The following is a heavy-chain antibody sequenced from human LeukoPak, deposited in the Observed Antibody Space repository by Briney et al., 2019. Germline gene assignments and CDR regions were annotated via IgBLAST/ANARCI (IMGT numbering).Heavy chain of an antibody. V-gene: IGHV4-4*02. CDR2: IYHSGST. Sequence: PSETLSLTCAVSGGSISSSNWWSWVRQPPGKGLEWIGEIYHSGSTNYNPSLKSRVTISVDKSKNQFSLKLSSVTAADTAVYYCARAILTPSGFVWHFDLWGRGTLVTVSS. CDR3: ARAILTPSGFVWHFDL. J-gene: IGHJ2*01. CDR1: GGSISSSNW. D-gene: IGHD3-3*01.